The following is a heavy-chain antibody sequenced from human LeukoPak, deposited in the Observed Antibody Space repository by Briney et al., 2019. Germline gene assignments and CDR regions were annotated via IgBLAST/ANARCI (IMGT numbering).Heavy chain of an antibody. Sequence: PGGSLRLSCAASGFTFSSYAMNWVRQAPGKGLEWVSAISGSGGSIYYADSVKGRFTISRDNSKNTLYLQMNSLRAEDTAVYYCATRGVIVVVTAIRDYWGQGTLVTVSS. CDR2: ISGSGGSI. D-gene: IGHD2-21*02. J-gene: IGHJ4*02. V-gene: IGHV3-23*01. CDR3: ATRGVIVVVTAIRDY. CDR1: GFTFSSYA.